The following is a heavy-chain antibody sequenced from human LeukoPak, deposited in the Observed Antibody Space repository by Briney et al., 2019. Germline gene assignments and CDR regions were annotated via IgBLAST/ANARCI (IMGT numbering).Heavy chain of an antibody. D-gene: IGHD2-2*01. J-gene: IGHJ5*02. V-gene: IGHV4-39*01. CDR1: GGSISNNDYF. CDR3: ARRVPGRSGNWVDP. CDR2: MNYGGST. Sequence: PSETLSLTCTVSGGSISNNDYFWGWIRQPPGKGLEWIGSMNYGGSTHDNPSLKSRVTISVDTSKNQVSLKLSSVTAADTAVYYCARRVPGRSGNWVDPWGQGTLVTVSS.